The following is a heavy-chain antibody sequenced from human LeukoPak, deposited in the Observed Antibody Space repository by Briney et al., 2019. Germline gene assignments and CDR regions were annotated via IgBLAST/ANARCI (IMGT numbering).Heavy chain of an antibody. CDR2: LSYDGSNK. CDR3: ATDCSGGSCYLFVDY. CDR1: GFTFSSYG. Sequence: GGSLRLSCAASGFTFSSYGMHWVRQAPGKGLEWVAVLSYDGSNKYYADSVKGRFTISRDNSKNTLYLQMNSLRAEDTAVYYCATDCSGGSCYLFVDYWGQGTLVTVSS. V-gene: IGHV3-30*03. D-gene: IGHD2-15*01. J-gene: IGHJ4*02.